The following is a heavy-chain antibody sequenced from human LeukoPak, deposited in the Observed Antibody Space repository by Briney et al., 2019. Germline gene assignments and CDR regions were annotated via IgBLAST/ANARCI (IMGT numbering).Heavy chain of an antibody. CDR1: GLTFSSYE. J-gene: IGHJ6*03. Sequence: QPGGSLRLSCAASGLTFSSYEMNWVRQAPGKGLEWVSYISSSGSTIYYADSVKGRFTISRDNAENSLYLQMNSLRAEDTAVYYCAKDLTTVATPYYYYYMDVWGKGTTVTVSS. V-gene: IGHV3-48*03. CDR3: AKDLTTVATPYYYYYMDV. D-gene: IGHD4-23*01. CDR2: ISSSGSTI.